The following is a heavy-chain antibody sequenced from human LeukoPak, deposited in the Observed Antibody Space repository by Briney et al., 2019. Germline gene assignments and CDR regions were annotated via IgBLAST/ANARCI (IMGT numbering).Heavy chain of an antibody. CDR3: AKSMVRDNWFDP. D-gene: IGHD3-10*01. CDR1: GFTLNSYA. CDR2: ISGSGGSK. J-gene: IGHJ5*02. V-gene: IGHV3-23*01. Sequence: GGSLRLFCAASGFTLNSYAMSWVRQAPGKGLEGVSAISGSGGSKYYADSVKGRFTISRDNSKNTLYLQMNSLRAEDTAVYYCAKSMVRDNWFDPWGQGTLVTVSS.